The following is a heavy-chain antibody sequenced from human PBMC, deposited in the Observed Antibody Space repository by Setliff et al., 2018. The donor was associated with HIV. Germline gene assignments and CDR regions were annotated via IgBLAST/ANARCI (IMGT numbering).Heavy chain of an antibody. J-gene: IGHJ4*02. Sequence: SETLSLTCAVSGYSISTAYYWGWIRQPPGKGLEWIGSVYHSGTTYYNPSLKSRVTISADPSKNQFSLKVTSVTAADTAVYYCGRLSETAMASFDSWGQGTLVTVSS. V-gene: IGHV4-38-2*01. D-gene: IGHD5-18*01. CDR1: GYSISTAYY. CDR3: GRLSETAMASFDS. CDR2: VYHSGTT.